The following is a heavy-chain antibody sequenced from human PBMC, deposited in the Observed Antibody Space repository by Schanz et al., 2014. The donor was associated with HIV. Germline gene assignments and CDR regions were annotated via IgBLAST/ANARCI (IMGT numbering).Heavy chain of an antibody. D-gene: IGHD3-10*01. V-gene: IGHV3-7*01. CDR2: IKQDGSEK. J-gene: IGHJ4*02. Sequence: EVQLAESGGGLAQPGGSLRLSCLASGFAFSSYSMNWVRQAPGKRLEWVANIKQDGSEKHYVASVKGRFTISRDNAKNSLYLQMSSLRADDTAVYYCARDSGPGIYWGQGTLVTVSS. CDR1: GFAFSSYS. CDR3: ARDSGPGIY.